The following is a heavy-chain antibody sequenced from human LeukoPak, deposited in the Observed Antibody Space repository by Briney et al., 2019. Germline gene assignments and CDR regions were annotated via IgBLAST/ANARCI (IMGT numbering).Heavy chain of an antibody. D-gene: IGHD3-22*01. CDR3: ARAQVTYYYDSTATYYFDY. CDR1: GDSVSSNSAA. CDR2: TYYRSKWYN. V-gene: IGHV6-1*01. J-gene: IGHJ4*02. Sequence: SQTLSLTCAISGDSVSSNSAAWNWIRQSPSRGLEWLGRTYYRSKWYNDYAVSVKSRITINPDTSKNQFSLQPNSVTPEDTAVYYCARAQVTYYYDSTATYYFDYWGQGTLVTVSS.